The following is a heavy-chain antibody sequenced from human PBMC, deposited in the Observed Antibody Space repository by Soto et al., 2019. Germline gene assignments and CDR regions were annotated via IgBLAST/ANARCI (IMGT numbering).Heavy chain of an antibody. CDR1: GISLSNYD. D-gene: IGHD1-26*01. J-gene: IGHJ3*02. V-gene: IGHV3-13*04. CDR2: IGTAGDT. CDR3: ASFSAFFVI. Sequence: EVQLVESGGGLVQPGGSLRLSCAASGISLSNYDMHWVRQTTGKGLEWVSTIGTAGDTYYPGSVKGRFTISRESTKNSLYLKMTNLRAGDTALYFCASFSAFFVIGGQGKMVPVSS.